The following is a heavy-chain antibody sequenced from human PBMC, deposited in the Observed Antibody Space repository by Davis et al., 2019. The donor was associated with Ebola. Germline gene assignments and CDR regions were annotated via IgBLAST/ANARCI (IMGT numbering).Heavy chain of an antibody. CDR3: ARGLVVLIAAAGTGYYYGMDV. CDR2: ISSSSSYI. V-gene: IGHV3-21*01. CDR1: GFTFSSYS. J-gene: IGHJ6*04. D-gene: IGHD6-13*01. Sequence: GESLKISCAASGFTFSSYSMNWVRQAPGKGLEWVSSISSSSSYIYYADSVKGRFTISRDNAKNSLYLQMNSLRAEDTAVYYCARGLVVLIAAAGTGYYYGMDVWGKGTTVTVSS.